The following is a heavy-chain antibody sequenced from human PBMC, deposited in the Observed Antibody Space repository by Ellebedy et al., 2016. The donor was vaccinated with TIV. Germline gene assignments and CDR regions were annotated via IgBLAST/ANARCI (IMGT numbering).Heavy chain of an antibody. Sequence: GESLKISCAASGFIFSDYWMYWVRQASGKGLVWVSRINDDGSSATYADSVKGRFIISRDNTKNMLYLQMDSLRAEDTAVYYCARDRSMDVWGQGTTVTVSS. J-gene: IGHJ6*02. CDR2: INDDGSSA. CDR3: ARDRSMDV. CDR1: GFIFSDYW. V-gene: IGHV3-74*01.